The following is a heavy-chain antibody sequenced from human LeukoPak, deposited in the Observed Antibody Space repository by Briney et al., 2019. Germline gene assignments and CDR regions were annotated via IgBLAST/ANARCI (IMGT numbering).Heavy chain of an antibody. CDR3: ARDEEQQLLDY. CDR1: GFTFSSYW. Sequence: PGGSLRLSCAASGFTFSSYWMHWVRRAPGKGLVWVSRINSDGSSTSYADSVKGRFTISRDNAKNTLYLQMNSLRAEDTAVYYCARDEEQQLLDYWGQGTLVTVSS. CDR2: INSDGSST. J-gene: IGHJ4*02. V-gene: IGHV3-74*01. D-gene: IGHD6-13*01.